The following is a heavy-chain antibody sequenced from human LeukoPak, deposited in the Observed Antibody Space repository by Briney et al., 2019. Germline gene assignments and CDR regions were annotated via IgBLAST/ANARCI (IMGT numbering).Heavy chain of an antibody. D-gene: IGHD6-19*01. CDR1: GFTFSSYE. J-gene: IGHJ4*02. Sequence: PGGSLRLSCAASGFTFSSYEMNWVRQAPGKGLDWVSYISSSGSTIYYADSVKGRFTISRDNAKNSPYLQMNSLRAEDTAVYYCARVGDSSGWYPHYFDYWGQGTLVTVSS. V-gene: IGHV3-48*03. CDR3: ARVGDSSGWYPHYFDY. CDR2: ISSSGSTI.